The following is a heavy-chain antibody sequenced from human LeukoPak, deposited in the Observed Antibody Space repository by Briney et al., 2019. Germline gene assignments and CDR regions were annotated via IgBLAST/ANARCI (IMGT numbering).Heavy chain of an antibody. CDR1: GFTFADYT. CDR2: INWSGRSV. V-gene: IGHV3-20*04. D-gene: IGHD3-22*01. J-gene: IGHJ4*02. Sequence: GGSLRLSCAASGFTFADYTMHWVRQVPGKGLEWVSTINWSGRSVGYADSVRGRFTISRDNAKNSVFLQMNSLRAEDTAVYYCARDHYHSSDYWGQGTLVTVSS. CDR3: ARDHYHSSDY.